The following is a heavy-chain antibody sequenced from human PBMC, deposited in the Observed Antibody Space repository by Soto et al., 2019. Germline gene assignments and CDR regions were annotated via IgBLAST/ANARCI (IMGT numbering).Heavy chain of an antibody. CDR2: TIPVFNTA. CDR3: ARGVYGSGNYYTGPSAFDI. D-gene: IGHD3-10*01. Sequence: QVQLGQSGAEVKKPGSSVKISCKASGGTLSDHGVSWLRQAPGQGLEWVGGTIPVFNTANYAPKFQGRVTIAEDKSTNIAYMELGSLRSDDTAFYYCARGVYGSGNYYTGPSAFDICGQGTLVIVSS. CDR1: GGTLSDHG. J-gene: IGHJ3*02. V-gene: IGHV1-69*06.